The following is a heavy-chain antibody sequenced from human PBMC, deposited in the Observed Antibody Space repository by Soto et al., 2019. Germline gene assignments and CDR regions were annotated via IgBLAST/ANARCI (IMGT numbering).Heavy chain of an antibody. D-gene: IGHD6-13*01. CDR1: GFSLSTSGVG. CDR3: ARIRVIAASGITYYYGMDV. CDR2: IDWDDDK. Sequence: SGPTLVNPTQTLTLTCTFSGFSLSTSGVGVGWIRQPPGKALEWLALIDWDDDKYYSTSLKTRLTISKDTSKNQVVLTMTNMDPVDTATYYCARIRVIAASGITYYYGMDVWGQGTTVPVS. J-gene: IGHJ6*02. V-gene: IGHV2-70*01.